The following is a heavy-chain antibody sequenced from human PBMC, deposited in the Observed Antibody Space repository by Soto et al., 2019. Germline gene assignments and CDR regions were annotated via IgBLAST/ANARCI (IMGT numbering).Heavy chain of an antibody. CDR3: SHIVVAGLGYYFDY. Sequence: QITLKESGPTLVKPTQTLTLTCTFSGFSLSSTRMAVGWIRQPPGKALEWLALIYWDDDKRYSPFLKSRLTNXTXTPXNQVVLTMSNMDPVDTARYYCSHIVVAGLGYYFDYWGQGTLVTVSS. V-gene: IGHV2-5*02. D-gene: IGHD6-19*01. CDR2: IYWDDDK. J-gene: IGHJ4*02. CDR1: GFSLSSTRMA.